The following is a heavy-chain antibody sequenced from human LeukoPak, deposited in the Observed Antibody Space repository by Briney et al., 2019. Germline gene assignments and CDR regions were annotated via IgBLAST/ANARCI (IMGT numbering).Heavy chain of an antibody. Sequence: ASVKVSCKASGYTFTGYYIHWVRQAPGQGLEWMAWINPKSGGTNYAQKFQGRVTMTRDTSISTAYMELSRLRSDDTAVYFCARDPDEQQLVLYFFDYWGQGTLVTVSS. CDR3: ARDPDEQQLVLYFFDY. J-gene: IGHJ4*02. CDR1: GYTFTGYY. CDR2: INPKSGGT. D-gene: IGHD6-13*01. V-gene: IGHV1-2*02.